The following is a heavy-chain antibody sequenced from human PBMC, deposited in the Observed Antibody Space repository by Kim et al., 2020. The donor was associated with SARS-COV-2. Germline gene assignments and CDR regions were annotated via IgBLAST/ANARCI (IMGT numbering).Heavy chain of an antibody. D-gene: IGHD5-12*01. CDR2: INPSGGST. CDR1: GYTFTSYY. J-gene: IGHJ3*02. CDR3: ARENMATAGRKRTYAFDI. V-gene: IGHV1-46*01. Sequence: ASVKVSCKASGYTFTSYYMHWVRQAPGQGLEWMGIINPSGGSTSYAQKFQGRVTMTRDTSTSTVYMELSSLRSEDTAVYYCARENMATAGRKRTYAFDIWGQGTMVTVSS.